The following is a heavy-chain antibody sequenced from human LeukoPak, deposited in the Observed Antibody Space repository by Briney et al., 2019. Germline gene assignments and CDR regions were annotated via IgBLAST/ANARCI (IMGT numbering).Heavy chain of an antibody. CDR3: ARVLEYAEDY. D-gene: IGHD1-1*01. CDR1: GGSICSGGYY. V-gene: IGHV4-30-4*08. J-gene: IGHJ4*02. CDR2: IYYSGST. Sequence: SQTLSLTCTVSGGSICSGGYYWSWLRQPPGKDLEWIGYIYYSGSTYYNPSLKSRVTISVDTSKNQFSLKLSSVTAADTAVYYCARVLEYAEDYWGQGTLVTVSS.